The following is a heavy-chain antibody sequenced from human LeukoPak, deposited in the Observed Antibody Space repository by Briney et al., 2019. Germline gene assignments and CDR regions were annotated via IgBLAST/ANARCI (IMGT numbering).Heavy chain of an antibody. CDR2: ITGSGDTT. V-gene: IGHV3-23*01. CDR1: GFIFRNYA. J-gene: IGHJ6*02. CDR3: ARDNYYDSSGYYLYYYGMDV. Sequence: PGASLRLSCAASGFIFRNYAMSWVRQAPGKGLEWVSAITGSGDTTYYADSVKGRFTISRDNAKNSLYLQMNSLRAEDTAVYYCARDNYYDSSGYYLYYYGMDVWGQGTTVTVSS. D-gene: IGHD3-22*01.